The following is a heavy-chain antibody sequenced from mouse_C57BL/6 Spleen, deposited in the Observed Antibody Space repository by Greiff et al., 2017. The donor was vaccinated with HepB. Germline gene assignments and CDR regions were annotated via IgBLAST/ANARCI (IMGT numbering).Heavy chain of an antibody. Sequence: QVQLQQSGAELVKPGASVKMSCKASGYTFTSYWITWVKQRPGQGLEWIGDIYPGSGSTNYNEKFKSKATLTVDTSSSTAYMQLSSLTSEDSAVYYCAREGYGSAYFDVWGTGTTVTVSS. V-gene: IGHV1-55*01. J-gene: IGHJ1*03. CDR3: AREGYGSAYFDV. CDR1: GYTFTSYW. CDR2: IYPGSGST. D-gene: IGHD1-1*01.